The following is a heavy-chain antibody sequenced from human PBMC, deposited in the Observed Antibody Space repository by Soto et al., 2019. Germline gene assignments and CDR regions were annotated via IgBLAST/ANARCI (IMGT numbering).Heavy chain of an antibody. Sequence: GGSLRLSCAASGFTFSSYWMSWVRQAPGKGLEWVANIKQDGSEKYYVDSVKGRFTTSRDNAKNSLYLQMNSLRAEDTAVYYCARIEYYYDSSGYYYWGQGTLVTVSS. V-gene: IGHV3-7*01. CDR2: IKQDGSEK. J-gene: IGHJ4*02. D-gene: IGHD3-22*01. CDR3: ARIEYYYDSSGYYY. CDR1: GFTFSSYW.